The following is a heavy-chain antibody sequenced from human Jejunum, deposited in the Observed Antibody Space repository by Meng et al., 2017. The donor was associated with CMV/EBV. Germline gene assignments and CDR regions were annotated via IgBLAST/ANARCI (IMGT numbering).Heavy chain of an antibody. CDR1: GFIFDDYG. J-gene: IGHJ3*02. Sequence: SGFIFDDYGMYGVRQAPGKGLEWVSGINWNGDTTTYADSVKGRFTISRDNVKNSLYLQMNSLRAEDTALYHCARAIDSYLIRGFDIWGQGTMVTVSS. V-gene: IGHV3-20*01. CDR2: INWNGDTT. D-gene: IGHD3-10*01. CDR3: ARAIDSYLIRGFDI.